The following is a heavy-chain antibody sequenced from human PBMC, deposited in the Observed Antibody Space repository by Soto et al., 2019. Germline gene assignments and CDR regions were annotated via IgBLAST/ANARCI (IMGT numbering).Heavy chain of an antibody. J-gene: IGHJ6*02. Sequence: ASVKVSCKASGYTFTTYGISWVRQAPGQGLEWMGWINTHNGNTNYAQNFQGRVIMTADTSTSTAHMELRSLRSDDTAVYYCTREGSAPYYYYGMDAWGQGTTVTV. CDR1: GYTFTTYG. CDR3: TREGSAPYYYYGMDA. CDR2: INTHNGNT. D-gene: IGHD3-10*01. V-gene: IGHV1-18*01.